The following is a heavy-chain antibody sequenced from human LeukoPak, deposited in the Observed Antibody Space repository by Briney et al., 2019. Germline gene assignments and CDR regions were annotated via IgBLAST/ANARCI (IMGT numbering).Heavy chain of an antibody. V-gene: IGHV3-48*03. D-gene: IGHD4-17*01. J-gene: IGHJ3*02. Sequence: GGSLRLSCAASGFTFNNYEMNWVRQAPGKGLEWVSYIPSSGGTIYYADSVKGRFTMSRDNAKNSVYLQMNSLRAEDTAVYYCARDDYGATFDAFDIWGQGTMVTVSS. CDR2: IPSSGGTI. CDR3: ARDDYGATFDAFDI. CDR1: GFTFNNYE.